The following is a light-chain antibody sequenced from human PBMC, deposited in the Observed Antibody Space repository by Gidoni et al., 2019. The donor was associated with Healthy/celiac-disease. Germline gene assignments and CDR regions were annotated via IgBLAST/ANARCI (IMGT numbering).Light chain of an antibody. CDR1: QSISSY. CDR2: AAS. Sequence: DIQMTQYPSSLSASVGDRVTITCRASQSISSYLNWYQQKPGKAPKLLIYAASSLQSGVPSRFSGSGSGTDFTLPISSLQPEDFATYYCQQSYSTRYTFGQGTKLEIK. V-gene: IGKV1-39*01. CDR3: QQSYSTRYT. J-gene: IGKJ2*01.